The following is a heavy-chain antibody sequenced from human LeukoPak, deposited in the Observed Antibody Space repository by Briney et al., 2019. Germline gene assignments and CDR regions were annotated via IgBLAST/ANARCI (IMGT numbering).Heavy chain of an antibody. V-gene: IGHV3-21*01. J-gene: IGHJ4*02. CDR3: ARDMTMTQMGY. Sequence: GGSLRLSCAASGFTFSSYSMHWVRQAPGKGLEWVSSISSSSSYIYYADSVKGRFTISRDNAKNSLYLQMNSLRAEDTAVYYCARDMTMTQMGYWGQGTLVTVSS. D-gene: IGHD3-22*01. CDR1: GFTFSSYS. CDR2: ISSSSSYI.